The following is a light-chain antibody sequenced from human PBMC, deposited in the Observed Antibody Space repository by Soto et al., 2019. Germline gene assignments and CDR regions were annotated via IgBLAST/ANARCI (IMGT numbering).Light chain of an antibody. Sequence: QSALTQPASVSGSPGQSITISCTGTSSDVGSYNLVSWYQQHPDKAPKLMIYEGSKRPSGVSNRFSGSKSGNTASLTISGLQAEDEADYYCCSYAGSSTVVFGGGTKGTVL. CDR1: SSDVGSYNL. CDR3: CSYAGSSTVV. V-gene: IGLV2-23*01. J-gene: IGLJ2*01. CDR2: EGS.